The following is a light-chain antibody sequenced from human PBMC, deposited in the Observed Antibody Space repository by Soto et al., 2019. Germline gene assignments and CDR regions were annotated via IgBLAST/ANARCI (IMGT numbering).Light chain of an antibody. Sequence: QSALTQPASVSGSPGQSIAISCTGSCSDVGIYNYVSWYQQHPGKVPKLIIYEVSNRPSGVSNRFSGSKSGNTAFLTISGLQAEDEADYYCSSYTTSSTRVFGTGTKVTVL. CDR3: SSYTTSSTRV. CDR2: EVS. CDR1: CSDVGIYNY. V-gene: IGLV2-14*01. J-gene: IGLJ1*01.